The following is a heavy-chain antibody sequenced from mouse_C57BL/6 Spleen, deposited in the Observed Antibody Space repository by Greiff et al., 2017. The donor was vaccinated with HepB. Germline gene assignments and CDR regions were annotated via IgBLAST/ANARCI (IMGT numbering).Heavy chain of an antibody. V-gene: IGHV1-50*01. J-gene: IGHJ4*01. CDR2: IDPSDSYT. Sequence: QVQLKQPGAELVKPGASVKLSCKASGYTFTSYWMQWVKQRPGQGLEWIGEIDPSDSYTNYNQKFKGKATLTVDTSSSTAYMQLSSLTSEDSAVYYCTRSTTVVATGYYAMDYWGQGTSVTVSS. CDR1: GYTFTSYW. D-gene: IGHD1-1*01. CDR3: TRSTTVVATGYYAMDY.